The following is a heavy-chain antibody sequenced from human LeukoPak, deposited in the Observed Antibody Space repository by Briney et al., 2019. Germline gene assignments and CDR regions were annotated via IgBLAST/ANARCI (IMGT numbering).Heavy chain of an antibody. D-gene: IGHD5-24*01. J-gene: IGHJ6*03. CDR2: IKQDGSEK. CDR1: GFTFSRYW. CDR3: ARGESSPINYYYMDV. V-gene: IGHV3-7*01. Sequence: GGSLRLSCAASGFTFSRYWMSWVRQAPGKGLEWVANIKQDGSEKDYVDSVKGRFTISRDNAKNSLYLQMNSLRAEDTAVYYCARGESSPINYYYMDVWGKGTTVTVSS.